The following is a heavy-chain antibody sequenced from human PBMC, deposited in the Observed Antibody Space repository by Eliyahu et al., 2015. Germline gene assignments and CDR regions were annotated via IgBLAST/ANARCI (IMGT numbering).Heavy chain of an antibody. CDR3: AKVRMRPTSVSWGWDFDS. V-gene: IGHV3-30*02. Sequence: QVQLLESGGGVVQPGVSLRLSCAASGXXXXSHFMHWVRQAPGKGLEWLALTHNNGNLERYADSVRGRFAVSRDNSRNSVYLLMNSLRVEDTAIYYCAKVRMRPTSVSWGWDFDSWGEGTLVTVSS. J-gene: IGHJ4*02. D-gene: IGHD3-16*01. CDR2: THNNGNLE. CDR1: GXXXXSHF.